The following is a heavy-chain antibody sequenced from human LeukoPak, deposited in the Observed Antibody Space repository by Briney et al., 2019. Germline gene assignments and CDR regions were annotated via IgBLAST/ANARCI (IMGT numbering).Heavy chain of an antibody. CDR1: GFTFSSYN. CDR2: ITNSHSTI. D-gene: IGHD1-26*01. V-gene: IGHV3-48*01. CDR3: ARDGGATNGLDY. J-gene: IGHJ4*02. Sequence: GRSLRLSCAASGFTFSSYNMNWVRQAPGKGLEWVSFITNSHSTIYYADSVKGRFTISRDNAKNSLYLQMNSLRAEDTAVYHCARDGGATNGLDYWGQGTLVTVSS.